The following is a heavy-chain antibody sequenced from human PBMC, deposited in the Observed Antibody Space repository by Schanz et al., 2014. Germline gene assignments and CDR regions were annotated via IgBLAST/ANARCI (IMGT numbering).Heavy chain of an antibody. CDR1: GFTFSYYG. J-gene: IGHJ6*02. Sequence: EVQLVESGGCLVQPWGSLRLSCAASGFTFSYYGMTWVRQAPGKGLEWVSTIGGSGGTTYYADSVRGRFTISRDNSKNTLFLQMNSLRAEDTAVYYCAKSSPYYGSGSFPSNAYGMDVWGQGTAVTVSS. CDR2: IGGSGGTT. V-gene: IGHV3-23*04. D-gene: IGHD3-10*01. CDR3: AKSSPYYGSGSFPSNAYGMDV.